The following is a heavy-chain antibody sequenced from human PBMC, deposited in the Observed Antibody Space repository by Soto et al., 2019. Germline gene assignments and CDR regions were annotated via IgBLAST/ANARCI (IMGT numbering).Heavy chain of an antibody. V-gene: IGHV1-24*01. CDR1: GYTLTELS. D-gene: IGHD2-2*01. Sequence: ASVKVSCKVSGYTLTELSMHWVRQAPGKGLEWMGGFDPEDGETIYAQKFQGRVTMTEDTSTDTAYMELSSLRSEDTAVYYCATGYCSSTSCYSFGNWFDPWGQGTLVTVFS. J-gene: IGHJ5*02. CDR3: ATGYCSSTSCYSFGNWFDP. CDR2: FDPEDGET.